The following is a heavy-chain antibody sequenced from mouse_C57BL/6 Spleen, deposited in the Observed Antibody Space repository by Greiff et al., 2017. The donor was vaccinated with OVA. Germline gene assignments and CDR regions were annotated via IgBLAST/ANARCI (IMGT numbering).Heavy chain of an antibody. CDR1: GFTFSDYG. CDR3: ARSGTRVYYAMDY. Sequence: EVQVVESGGGLVKPGGSLKLSCAASGFTFSDYGMHWVRQAPEKGLEWVAYISRGGSTINYADTVKGRFTFSIDNATNTLFLHMTSLRSEDTAMYYCARSGTRVYYAMDYWGQGTSVTVSS. D-gene: IGHD4-1*01. J-gene: IGHJ4*01. V-gene: IGHV5-17*01. CDR2: ISRGGSTI.